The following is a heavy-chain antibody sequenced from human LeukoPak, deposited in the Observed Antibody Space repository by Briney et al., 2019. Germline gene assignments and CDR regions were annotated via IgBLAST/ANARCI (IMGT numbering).Heavy chain of an antibody. CDR2: INHSGST. D-gene: IGHD4-17*01. CDR3: AKDLVYGANCFFES. Sequence: SETLSLTCAVYGGSFSGYYWSWIRQPPGKGLEWIGEINHSGSTNYNPSLKSRVTISVDTSKNQFSLKLSSVTAADTAVYYCAKDLVYGANCFFESWGQGTLVTVSS. J-gene: IGHJ4*02. CDR1: GGSFSGYY. V-gene: IGHV4-34*01.